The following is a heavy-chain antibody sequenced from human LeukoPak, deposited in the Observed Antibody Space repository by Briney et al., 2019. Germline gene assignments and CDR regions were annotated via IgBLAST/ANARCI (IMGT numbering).Heavy chain of an antibody. CDR3: ARLEVDILTGYLQYYFDY. V-gene: IGHV1-2*02. CDR2: INPNSGGT. Sequence: GASVKVSCKASGYTFTGYYMHWVRQAPGQGLEWMGWINPNSGGTNYAQKFQGRVTMTRDTSISTAYMELSRLRSDDTAVYYCARLEVDILTGYLQYYFDYWGQGTLVTVSS. CDR1: GYTFTGYY. J-gene: IGHJ4*02. D-gene: IGHD3-9*01.